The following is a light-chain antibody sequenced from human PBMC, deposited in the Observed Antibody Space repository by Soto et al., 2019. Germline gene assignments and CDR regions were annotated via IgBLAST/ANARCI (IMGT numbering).Light chain of an antibody. CDR3: MQVIQTPPT. Sequence: DIVMTQSPLSLHVTPGEPASISCRSSQSLLSTNGYNYLVWYLQRPGQSPQLLIYLGSNRASGVPDRFSGSGSGTDFTLKISRVEAEEVGVYYCMQVIQTPPTFGQGTKVEIK. CDR1: QSLLSTNGYNY. J-gene: IGKJ1*01. V-gene: IGKV2-28*01. CDR2: LGS.